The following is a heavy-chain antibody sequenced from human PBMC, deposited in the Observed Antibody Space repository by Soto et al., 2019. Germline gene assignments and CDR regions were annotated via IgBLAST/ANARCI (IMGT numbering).Heavy chain of an antibody. CDR3: ATDGVVTASPFDY. CDR2: ISTYNGNT. D-gene: IGHD2-21*02. CDR1: GYTFSKYG. V-gene: IGHV1-18*01. J-gene: IGHJ4*02. Sequence: QVQLMQSGAEVKKPGASVKVSCKTSGYTFSKYGITWIRQAPGQGLEYMGWISTYNGNTDYAQKLQGRVTMTTDTSTNTAYMELRSLRSDDTAVFYCATDGVVTASPFDYWGQGTLVTVSS.